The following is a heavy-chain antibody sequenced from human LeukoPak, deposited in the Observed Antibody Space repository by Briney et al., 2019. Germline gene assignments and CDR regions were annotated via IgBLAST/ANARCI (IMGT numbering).Heavy chain of an antibody. D-gene: IGHD3-22*01. Sequence: SETLSLTCAVSSGSISSSSYYWGWIRQPPGKGLEWIGSIYYSGSTYYNPSLRSRVTLSVDTSKNQFSLKLRSVTAADTAVYYCARQERGYDGSGHRAFDIWGQGIMVTISS. CDR3: ARQERGYDGSGHRAFDI. CDR2: IYYSGST. J-gene: IGHJ3*02. V-gene: IGHV4-39*01. CDR1: SGSISSSSYY.